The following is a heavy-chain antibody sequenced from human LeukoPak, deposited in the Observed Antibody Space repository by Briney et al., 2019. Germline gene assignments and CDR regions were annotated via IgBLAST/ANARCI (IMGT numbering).Heavy chain of an antibody. V-gene: IGHV3-33*01. CDR2: IWYDGSNK. J-gene: IGHJ4*02. D-gene: IGHD6-19*01. Sequence: GGSLRLSCAASGFTFSSCGVHWVRQAPGKGLEWVAVIWYDGSNKYYADSVKGRFTISRDNSKNRPYLQMNSLRAEDTAVYYCARGPGYSSGWFVGTTGYWGQGTLVTVSS. CDR1: GFTFSSCG. CDR3: ARGPGYSSGWFVGTTGY.